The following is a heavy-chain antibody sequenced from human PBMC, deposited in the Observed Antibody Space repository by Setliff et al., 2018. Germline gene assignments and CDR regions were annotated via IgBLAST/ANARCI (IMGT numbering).Heavy chain of an antibody. D-gene: IGHD3-3*01. Sequence: PSETLSLTCTVSGGSISSYYWSWIRQPPGKGLEWIGSIYYSGSTYYNPSLKSRVTISVDTSKNQFSLKLSSVTAADTAVYYCARDILNFWSGFVLRYFDLWGRGTLVTVSS. V-gene: IGHV4-59*12. CDR1: GGSISSYY. CDR3: ARDILNFWSGFVLRYFDL. J-gene: IGHJ2*01. CDR2: IYYSGST.